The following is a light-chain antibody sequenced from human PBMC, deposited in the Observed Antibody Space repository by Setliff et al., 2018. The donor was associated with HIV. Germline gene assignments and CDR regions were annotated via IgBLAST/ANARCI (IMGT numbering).Light chain of an antibody. Sequence: QSALAQPPSVSAAPRQKVTISCSGSTSNIGNHYVSWYQQLPGTAPKLLIYDNNKRPSGIPDRFSGSKSDTSATLDITGLQTWDEAHYYCATWDSSLNGLVFGGGTKVTVL. CDR3: ATWDSSLNGLV. J-gene: IGLJ2*01. V-gene: IGLV1-51*01. CDR2: DNN. CDR1: TSNIGNHY.